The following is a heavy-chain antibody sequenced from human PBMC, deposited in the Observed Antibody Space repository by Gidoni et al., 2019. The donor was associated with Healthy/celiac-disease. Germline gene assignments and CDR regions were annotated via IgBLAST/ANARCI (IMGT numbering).Heavy chain of an antibody. J-gene: IGHJ4*02. V-gene: IGHV1-46*01. D-gene: IGHD6-19*01. Sequence: QVQLVQSGAEVKKPGASVKVSCPASGYTFTSYYMHWVRQAPGQGLEWMGIINPSGGSTSYAQKFQGRVTMTRDTSTSTVYMELSSLRSEDTAVYYCASSRLARALDYWGQGTLVTVSS. CDR3: ASSRLARALDY. CDR2: INPSGGST. CDR1: GYTFTSYY.